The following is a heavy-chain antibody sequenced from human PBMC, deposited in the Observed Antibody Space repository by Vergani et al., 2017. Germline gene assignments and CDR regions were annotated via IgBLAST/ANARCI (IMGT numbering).Heavy chain of an antibody. CDR3: ARVDTQVPATSHFYYMDV. CDR2: IFYSGTT. D-gene: IGHD6-25*01. J-gene: IGHJ6*03. CDR1: GGSIGSGDHC. Sequence: QVQLQESGPGVVKPSQTLSLTCAVSGGSIGSGDHCWTWIRQRPGKGLEWIGYIFYSGTTYDNPSLRSRLTISVDTSQNQFSLKLRSVTAADTAVCYCARVDTQVPATSHFYYMDVWGKGTMVVVAS. V-gene: IGHV4-31*11.